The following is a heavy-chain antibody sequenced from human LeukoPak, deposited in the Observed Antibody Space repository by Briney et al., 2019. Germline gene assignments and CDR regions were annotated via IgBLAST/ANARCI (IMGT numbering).Heavy chain of an antibody. CDR3: VALLRGIGH. J-gene: IGHJ5*02. CDR2: SRNEGHSYST. D-gene: IGHD3-10*01. Sequence: PGGSLRLSCAVSGFTFSDHYMDWVRQAPGKGLEWIGRSRNEGHSYSTDFAASVRGRASLSRDHSRNSLYLQINSLRTDDTAVYYCVALLRGIGHWGQGTLVTVSS. CDR1: GFTFSDHY. V-gene: IGHV3-72*01.